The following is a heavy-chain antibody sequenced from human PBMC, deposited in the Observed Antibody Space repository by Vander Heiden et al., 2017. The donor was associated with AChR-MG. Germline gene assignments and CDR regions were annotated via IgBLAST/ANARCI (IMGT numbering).Heavy chain of an antibody. CDR2: INWDSGAT. CDR3: VKDVGASGWYYYFDS. Sequence: EVRLVESGGGVVQPGGSLRLSCAAHGVTFDALSMHWVRHTPGKGLEWVAGINWDSGATYYADSVKGRFTISRDNRRNSLFLEINSLRTEDSALYHCVKDVGASGWYYYFDSWGQGSLVTVSS. V-gene: IGHV3-43*01. D-gene: IGHD6-13*01. CDR1: GVTFDALS. J-gene: IGHJ4*02.